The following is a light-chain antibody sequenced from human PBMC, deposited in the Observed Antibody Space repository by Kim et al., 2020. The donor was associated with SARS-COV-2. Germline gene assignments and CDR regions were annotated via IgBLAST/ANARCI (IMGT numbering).Light chain of an antibody. CDR1: SCIKSDHCN. CDR3: MIWPTSDSGV. CDR2: FYSDSNK. J-gene: IGLJ3*02. Sequence: YTLPSCIKSDHCNIYWYQQKPGSPPRYLLYFYSDSNKGQGSGVPSRFSGSKDASANTGILLISGLQSEDEADYYCMIWPTSDSGVFGGGTQLTVL. V-gene: IGLV5-37*01.